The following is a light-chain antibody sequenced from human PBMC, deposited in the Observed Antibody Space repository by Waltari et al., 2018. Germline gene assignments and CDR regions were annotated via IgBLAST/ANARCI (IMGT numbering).Light chain of an antibody. CDR1: QSVSSN. CDR2: GAS. V-gene: IGKV3-15*01. CDR3: QQYNNWPLT. Sequence: LSCRASQSVSSNLAWYQQKPGQAPRLLIYGASTRATGIPARFSGSGSGTEFTLTISSLQSEDFAVYYCQQYNNWPLTFGPGTKVDIK. J-gene: IGKJ3*01.